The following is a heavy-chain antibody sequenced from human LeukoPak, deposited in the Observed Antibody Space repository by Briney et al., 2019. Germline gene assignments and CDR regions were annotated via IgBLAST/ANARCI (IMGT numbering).Heavy chain of an antibody. CDR1: GFTFSSSS. CDR3: ASRTAMVTTDAFDI. J-gene: IGHJ3*02. Sequence: GGSLRLSCAASGFTFSSSSMNWVRQAPGKGLEWVSSISSSSSYIYYADPPKGRFTISRDNAKNSLYLQMNSLRAEDTAVYYCASRTAMVTTDAFDIWGQGTMVTVSS. V-gene: IGHV3-21*01. D-gene: IGHD5-18*01. CDR2: ISSSSSYI.